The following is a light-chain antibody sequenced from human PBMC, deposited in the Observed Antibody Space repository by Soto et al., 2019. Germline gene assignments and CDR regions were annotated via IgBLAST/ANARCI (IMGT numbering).Light chain of an antibody. V-gene: IGLV2-11*01. Sequence: ALTQPRSVSGSPGQSVTISCTGTSSDVGGYNYVSWYQQHPGKAPKLMIYDVSKRPSGVPDRFSGSKSGNTASLTISGLQAEDEADYYCCSYAGSYTVVFGGGTKLTVL. CDR3: CSYAGSYTVV. CDR2: DVS. J-gene: IGLJ2*01. CDR1: SSDVGGYNY.